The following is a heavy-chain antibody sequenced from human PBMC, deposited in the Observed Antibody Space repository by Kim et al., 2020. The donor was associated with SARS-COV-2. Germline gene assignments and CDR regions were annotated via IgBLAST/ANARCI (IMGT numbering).Heavy chain of an antibody. CDR3: ARARGTDY. CDR2: GSVK. J-gene: IGHJ4*02. V-gene: IGHV3-7*04. D-gene: IGHD3-16*01. Sequence: GSVKTYVHLGRGRFPNSRDNAKNSLYLQMNSLRTEDTAVYYCARARGTDYWGQGTLVTVSS.